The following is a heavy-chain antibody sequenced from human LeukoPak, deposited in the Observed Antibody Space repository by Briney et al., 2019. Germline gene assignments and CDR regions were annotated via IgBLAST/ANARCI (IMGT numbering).Heavy chain of an antibody. CDR3: AKDDSGSWASYFDY. J-gene: IGHJ4*02. D-gene: IGHD3-10*01. V-gene: IGHV3-23*01. CDR2: ISGSGGST. Sequence: PGGSLRLSCAASGFTSSSYAMSWVRQAPGKGLEWVSAISGSGGSTYYADSVKGRFTISRDNSKNTLYLQMNSLRAEDTAVYYCAKDDSGSWASYFDYWGQGTLVTVSS. CDR1: GFTSSSYA.